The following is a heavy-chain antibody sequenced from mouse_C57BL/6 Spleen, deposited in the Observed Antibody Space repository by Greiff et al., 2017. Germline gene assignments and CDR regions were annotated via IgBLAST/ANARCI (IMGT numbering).Heavy chain of an antibody. Sequence: VQLQQSGPGLVQPSQSLSITCTVSGFSLTSYGVHWVRQSPGKGLEWLGVIWRGGSTDYNAAFMSRLSITKDNSKSQVFFKMNSLQADDTAIYYCAISYYDYDEYAMDYWGQGTSVTVSS. D-gene: IGHD2-4*01. CDR2: IWRGGST. J-gene: IGHJ4*01. CDR1: GFSLTSYG. CDR3: AISYYDYDEYAMDY. V-gene: IGHV2-5*01.